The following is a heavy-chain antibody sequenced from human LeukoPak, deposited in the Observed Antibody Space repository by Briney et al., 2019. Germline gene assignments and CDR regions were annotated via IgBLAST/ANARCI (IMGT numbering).Heavy chain of an antibody. V-gene: IGHV4-59*01. CDR3: ARSGSWTLTFDS. D-gene: IGHD6-13*01. CDR2: IYYSGST. CDR1: GGSISSYY. J-gene: IGHJ4*02. Sequence: SETLSLTCTVSGGSISSYYWSWIRQPPGKGLEWIGYIYYSGSTNHNPSLKSRVTISVDTSKNQFSLKLSSVTAADTALYYCARSGSWTLTFDSWGQGTLVTVSS.